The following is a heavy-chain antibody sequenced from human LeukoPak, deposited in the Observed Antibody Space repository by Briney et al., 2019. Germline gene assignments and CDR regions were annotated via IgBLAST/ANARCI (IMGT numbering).Heavy chain of an antibody. J-gene: IGHJ5*02. D-gene: IGHD3-22*01. CDR3: ARGVHVRKYDSNDNCFDP. CDR1: GYTLTELS. Sequence: ASVKVSCEVSGYTLTELSMHWVRQAPGQGLEWMGIINPSGDNRNYAQKFQGRVTVTRDISTSTVYMELSSLRSEDTAVYYCARGVHVRKYDSNDNCFDPWGQGTLVTVSS. V-gene: IGHV1-46*01. CDR2: INPSGDNR.